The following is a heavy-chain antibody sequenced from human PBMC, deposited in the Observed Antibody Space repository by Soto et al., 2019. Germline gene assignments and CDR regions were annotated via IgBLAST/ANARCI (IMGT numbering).Heavy chain of an antibody. CDR3: ARLLVNHVTDY. V-gene: IGHV5-51*01. D-gene: IGHD3-10*01. CDR1: GYSFTSYW. J-gene: IGHJ4*02. Sequence: GESLKISCKGSGYSFTSYWIGWVRQMPGKGLEWMGLIYPGDSDTRYSPSFQGQVTISADRSISTAYLQVSSLKASDTAMYYCARLLVNHVTDYWDQGTLVTGSS. CDR2: IYPGDSDT.